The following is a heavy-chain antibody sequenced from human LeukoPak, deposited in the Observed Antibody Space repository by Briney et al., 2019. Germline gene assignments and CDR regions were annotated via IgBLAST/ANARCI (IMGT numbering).Heavy chain of an antibody. CDR3: IRGGIQVSGIDAFDI. CDR1: GFTFSSSD. CDR2: IGIAGDT. Sequence: PGGALRHSSADSGFTFSSSDMHWVRHAPGRGLEWGSVIGIAGDTYYPDSVKGRFTISRENAKNSMHLQMNSLKDGDTAVYYCIRGGIQVSGIDAFDIWGQGTVVTVSS. D-gene: IGHD5/OR15-5a*01. V-gene: IGHV3-13*01. J-gene: IGHJ3*02.